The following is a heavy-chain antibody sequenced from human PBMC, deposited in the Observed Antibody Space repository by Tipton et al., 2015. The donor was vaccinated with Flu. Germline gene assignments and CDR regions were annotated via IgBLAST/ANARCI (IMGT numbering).Heavy chain of an antibody. D-gene: IGHD2-15*01. Sequence: SLRLSCAASGFTFSSYGMHWVRQAPGKGLEWVAVIWSDGSNKYYADSVKGRFTISRDNSKNTLYLQMNSLRAEDTAVYYCAREVYCSGGSCYRAFDIWGQGTMVTVSS. V-gene: IGHV3-33*01. CDR1: GFTFSSYG. J-gene: IGHJ3*02. CDR2: IWSDGSNK. CDR3: AREVYCSGGSCYRAFDI.